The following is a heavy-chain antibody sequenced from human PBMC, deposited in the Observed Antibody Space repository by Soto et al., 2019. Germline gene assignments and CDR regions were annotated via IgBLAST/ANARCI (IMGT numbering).Heavy chain of an antibody. J-gene: IGHJ3*02. CDR2: IIPIFGTA. Sequence: EASVKVSCKASGGTFSSYVISWVRQAPGQGLEWMGGIIPIFGTANYAQKFQGRVTITADESTSTAYMELSSLRSEDTAVYYCAKRSKKAYYYDSSGYFDAFDIWGQGTMVTVSS. CDR3: AKRSKKAYYYDSSGYFDAFDI. V-gene: IGHV1-69*13. D-gene: IGHD3-22*01. CDR1: GGTFSSYV.